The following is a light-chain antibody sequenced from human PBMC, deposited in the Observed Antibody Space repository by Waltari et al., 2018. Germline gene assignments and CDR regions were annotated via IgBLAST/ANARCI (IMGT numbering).Light chain of an antibody. J-gene: IGLJ2*01. CDR1: SLRIYY. CDR2: GKN. CDR3: HSRDISGDVL. V-gene: IGLV3-19*01. Sequence: SSELTQNPAVSVALGQTVRITCQGASLRIYYVSWFLQKPGQAPALVIYGKNSRPSGIPDRFSASSSGSTASLTIIGAQAEDEADYYCHSRDISGDVLIGGGTKLTVV.